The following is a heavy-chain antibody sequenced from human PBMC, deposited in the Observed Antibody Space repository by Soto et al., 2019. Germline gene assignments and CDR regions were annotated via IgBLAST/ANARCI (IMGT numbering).Heavy chain of an antibody. CDR2: ISGSGGST. V-gene: IGHV3-23*01. CDR1: GFTFSSYA. J-gene: IGHJ4*02. CDR3: AKDLSCSSTSCSPRFMPTY. Sequence: GGSLRLSCAASGFTFSSYAMSWVRQAPGKGLEWVSAISGSGGSTYYADSVKGRFTISRDNSKNTLYLQMNSLRAEDTAVYYCAKDLSCSSTSCSPRFMPTYCGQGTLVTVSS. D-gene: IGHD2-2*01.